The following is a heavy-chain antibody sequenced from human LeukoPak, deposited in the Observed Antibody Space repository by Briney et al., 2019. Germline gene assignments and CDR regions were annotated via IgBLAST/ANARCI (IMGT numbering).Heavy chain of an antibody. J-gene: IGHJ1*01. D-gene: IGHD6-19*01. V-gene: IGHV3-15*07. Sequence: PGGSLRLSCAASGFTFSNAWMNWVRQAPGKGLEWVGRIKSKTDGGTTDYAAPVKGRFTISRDDSKNTLYLQMNSLRVEDTAVYYCAKDPAVANTARRFQHWGQGTLVTVTS. CDR1: GFTFSNAW. CDR2: IKSKTDGGTT. CDR3: AKDPAVANTARRFQH.